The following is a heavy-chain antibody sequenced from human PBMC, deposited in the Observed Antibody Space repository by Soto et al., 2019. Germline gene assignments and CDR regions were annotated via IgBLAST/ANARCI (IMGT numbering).Heavy chain of an antibody. CDR1: GYNFTNYV. Sequence: QVQRVQSRPEVKKSGASVKVSCKTSGYNFTNYVISWVRQAPGQGLEWMGWISTFSGRTDYARKFQGRVAMTTDTSTSTAYMEMWSLRSGDTAVYYCARVSGGSYGDYEFGHWGQGTLVTVSS. V-gene: IGHV1-18*01. CDR3: ARVSGGSYGDYEFGH. D-gene: IGHD4-17*01. CDR2: ISTFSGRT. J-gene: IGHJ4*02.